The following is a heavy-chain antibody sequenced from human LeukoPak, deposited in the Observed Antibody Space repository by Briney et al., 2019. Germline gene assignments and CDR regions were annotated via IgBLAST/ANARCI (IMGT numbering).Heavy chain of an antibody. Sequence: PSETLSLTCTVSGGSINAYYWSWIRQPPGKGLEWIAYVRDNGENNYNPSLKSRVAISVDTANNQISPRLNFVTAADTAIYYCARQPANTAAFDIWGLGTMVTVSS. V-gene: IGHV4-59*08. CDR2: VRDNGEN. CDR1: GGSINAYY. D-gene: IGHD5-18*01. CDR3: ARQPANTAAFDI. J-gene: IGHJ3*02.